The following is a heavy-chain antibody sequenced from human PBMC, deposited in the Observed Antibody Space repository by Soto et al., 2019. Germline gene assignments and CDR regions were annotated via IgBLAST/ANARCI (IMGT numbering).Heavy chain of an antibody. V-gene: IGHV1-69*13. CDR3: ARSPSNWNYVVHSFDP. CDR2: IIPIFGTA. D-gene: IGHD1-7*01. J-gene: IGHJ5*02. CDR1: GGTFSSYA. Sequence: SVKVSCKASGGTFSSYAISWVRQAPGQGLEWMGGIIPIFGTANYAQKFQGRVTITADESTSTAYMELSSLRSEDTAVYYCARSPSNWNYVVHSFDPWGQGTLVTSPQ.